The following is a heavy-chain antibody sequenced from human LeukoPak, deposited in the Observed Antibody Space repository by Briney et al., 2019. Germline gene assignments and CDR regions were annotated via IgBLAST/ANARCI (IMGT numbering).Heavy chain of an antibody. D-gene: IGHD6-19*01. Sequence: GGSLRLSCAASGFTFSTYAMHWVRQAPGKGLEWVAVIPYDGSNKYYADSVKGRFTISRDNSKNSLYLQMNSLRTEDTALYYCAKDNGHSSGWYANWYFDLWGRGTLVTVSS. J-gene: IGHJ2*01. CDR1: GFTFSTYA. CDR2: IPYDGSNK. V-gene: IGHV3-30*04. CDR3: AKDNGHSSGWYANWYFDL.